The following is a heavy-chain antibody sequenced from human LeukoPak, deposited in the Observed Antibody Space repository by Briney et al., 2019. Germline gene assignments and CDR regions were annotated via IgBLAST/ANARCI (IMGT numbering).Heavy chain of an antibody. D-gene: IGHD3-10*01. CDR2: VYPGDSDT. Sequence: GESLKISCKGSGYSFTASWIAWGRQRPGKGVEWMGIVYPGDSDTRYSTSFRGQVTISSDKSISTAYLQWSSLKASDTAMYYCARSRSDYHVDYWGQGTLVTVSS. CDR1: GYSFTASW. CDR3: ARSRSDYHVDY. V-gene: IGHV5-51*01. J-gene: IGHJ4*02.